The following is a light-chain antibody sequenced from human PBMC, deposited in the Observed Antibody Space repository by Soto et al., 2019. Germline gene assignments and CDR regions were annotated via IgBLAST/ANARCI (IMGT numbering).Light chain of an antibody. J-gene: IGKJ1*01. CDR3: QQYNSWSWT. Sequence: EILMTQSPAILSASPGERVTLSCRTSQDVRSNVAWYQQKPGQAPRLLMYGVSIRATGIPARFGGSGSGTEFTVTISSLQSEDLAVYFCQQYNSWSWTFGQGTKVDIK. V-gene: IGKV3D-15*01. CDR2: GVS. CDR1: QDVRSN.